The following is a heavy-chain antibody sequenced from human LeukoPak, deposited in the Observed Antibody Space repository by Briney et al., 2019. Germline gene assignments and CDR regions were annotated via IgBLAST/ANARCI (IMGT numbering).Heavy chain of an antibody. V-gene: IGHV3-64D*06. CDR2: ISSNGGST. D-gene: IGHD1-1*01. CDR3: VNEVGTYYYGMDV. CDR1: GFTFSSYA. Sequence: PGGSLRLSCSASGFTFSSYAMHWVRQAPGKGLEYVSAISSNGGSTYYADSVKGRFTISRDNSKNMLYLQMSSLRAEDTAVYYCVNEVGTYYYGMDVWGQGTTVTVSS. J-gene: IGHJ6*02.